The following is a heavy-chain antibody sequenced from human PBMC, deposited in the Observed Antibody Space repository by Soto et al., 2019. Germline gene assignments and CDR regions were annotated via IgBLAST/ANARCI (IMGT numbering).Heavy chain of an antibody. Sequence: ASVKVSCKASGYTFSTYTIHWVRQAPGQRLEWMGWINTGSGKTKYLEKFQGRVTITRDSSASTAHMELRSLGSEDTAVYYCARDTWGDYWGQGTLVTVSS. CDR1: GYTFSTYT. J-gene: IGHJ4*02. CDR2: INTGSGKT. D-gene: IGHD3-16*01. V-gene: IGHV1-3*04. CDR3: ARDTWGDY.